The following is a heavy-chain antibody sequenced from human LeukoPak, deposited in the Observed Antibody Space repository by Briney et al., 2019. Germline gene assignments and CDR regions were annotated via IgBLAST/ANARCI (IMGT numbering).Heavy chain of an antibody. Sequence: GGSLRLSCAASGFTFSSYGMHWVRQAPGKGLEWVAVIWYDGNNKYYADSVKGRFTISRDNSKNTLYLQMNSLRAEDTAVYYCARSTSSEYDIYHFDYWGQGTLVTVSS. CDR2: IWYDGNNK. D-gene: IGHD3-9*01. CDR3: ARSTSSEYDIYHFDY. CDR1: GFTFSSYG. V-gene: IGHV3-33*01. J-gene: IGHJ4*02.